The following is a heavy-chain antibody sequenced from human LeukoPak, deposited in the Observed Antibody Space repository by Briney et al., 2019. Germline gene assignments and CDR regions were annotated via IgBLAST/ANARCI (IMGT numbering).Heavy chain of an antibody. CDR2: IIPNSGGT. V-gene: IGHV1-2*02. J-gene: IGHJ3*02. CDR1: GYTFTGYY. Sequence: ASVKVSCKASGYTFTGYYMHWVRQAPGQGLEWMGWIIPNSGGTNYAQKFQGRVTMTRDTSISTAYMELSRLRSDDTAVYYCARSYSFGGGKSYYDILTGYPHDAFDIWGQGTMVTVSS. CDR3: ARSYSFGGGKSYYDILTGYPHDAFDI. D-gene: IGHD3-9*01.